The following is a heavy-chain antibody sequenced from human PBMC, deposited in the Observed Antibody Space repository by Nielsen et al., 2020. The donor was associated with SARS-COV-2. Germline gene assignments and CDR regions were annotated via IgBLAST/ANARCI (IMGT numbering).Heavy chain of an antibody. CDR3: STGGVAAAGTYYYYYGMDV. J-gene: IGHJ6*02. D-gene: IGHD6-13*01. CDR1: GFTFRNAW. V-gene: IGHV3-15*01. Sequence: GESLKISCVASGFTFRNAWMTWVRQAPGKGLEWVDRIKAKTDGETTVYAAPVQGRFTISRDDSEMTLYLQMDSLEIEDTGVYYCSTGGVAAAGTYYYYYGMDVWGQGTTVAVSS. CDR2: IKAKTDGETT.